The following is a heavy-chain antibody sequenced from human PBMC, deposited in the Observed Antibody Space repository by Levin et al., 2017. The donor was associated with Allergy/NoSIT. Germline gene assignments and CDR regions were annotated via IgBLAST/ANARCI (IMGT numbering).Heavy chain of an antibody. Sequence: ASVKVSCKASGYTFTSYGISWVRQAPGQGLEWMGWISAYNGNTNYAQKLQGRVTMTTDTSTSTAYMELRSLRSDDTAVYYCARSGHRRVLTGSKKYMDVWGKGTTVTVSS. CDR3: ARSGHRRVLTGSKKYMDV. CDR1: GYTFTSYG. CDR2: ISAYNGNT. D-gene: IGHD3-9*01. J-gene: IGHJ6*03. V-gene: IGHV1-18*01.